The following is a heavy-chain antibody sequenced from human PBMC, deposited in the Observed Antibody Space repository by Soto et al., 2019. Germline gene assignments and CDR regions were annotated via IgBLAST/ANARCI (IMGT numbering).Heavy chain of an antibody. CDR1: GFTFSSYW. CDR2: INSDGSST. D-gene: IGHD6-19*01. CDR3: ARDIPDGSGWYAQYYYYYGMDV. J-gene: IGHJ6*02. Sequence: GGSLRLSCAASGFTFSSYWMHWVRQAPGKGLVWVSRINSDGSSTSYADSVKGRFTISRDNAKNTLYLQMNSLRAEDTAVYYCARDIPDGSGWYAQYYYYYGMDVWGQGTTVTVSS. V-gene: IGHV3-74*01.